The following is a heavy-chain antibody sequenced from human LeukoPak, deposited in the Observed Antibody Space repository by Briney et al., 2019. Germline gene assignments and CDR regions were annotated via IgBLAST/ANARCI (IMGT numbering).Heavy chain of an antibody. J-gene: IGHJ5*02. Sequence: SVKVSCKASGGTFSSYAISWVRQAPGQGLEWMGGIIPIFGTANYAQKFQGRVTITADESTSTAYMELRSLRSDDTAVYYCARVLTMVRGVIIGWFDPWGQGTLVTVSS. CDR1: GGTFSSYA. CDR3: ARVLTMVRGVIIGWFDP. D-gene: IGHD3-10*01. V-gene: IGHV1-69*13. CDR2: IIPIFGTA.